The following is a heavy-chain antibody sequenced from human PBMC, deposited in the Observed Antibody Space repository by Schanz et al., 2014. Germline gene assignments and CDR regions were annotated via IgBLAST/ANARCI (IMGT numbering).Heavy chain of an antibody. Sequence: QVQLVQSGAEVKKPGSSVKVSCKASRSTFSSYTISWVRQDRGQGLEWVGRFIPILDVGNYAQQFQGRVTVTADKSTSTAYMELSSLRYEDTALEYCARGTMPGAFDIWGQGTMVTVSS. CDR3: ARGTMPGAFDI. CDR2: FIPILDVG. CDR1: RSTFSSYT. J-gene: IGHJ3*02. D-gene: IGHD1-26*01. V-gene: IGHV1-69*02.